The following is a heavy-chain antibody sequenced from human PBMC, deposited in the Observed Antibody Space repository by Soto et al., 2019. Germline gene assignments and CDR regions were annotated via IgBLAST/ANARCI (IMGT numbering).Heavy chain of an antibody. CDR1: GYSVTSYY. D-gene: IGHD3-10*01. CDR2: INRSGDTT. V-gene: IGHV1-46*01. Sequence: QVQLVQSGAEVRKPGASVKVSCKASGYSVTSYYIHWVGQAPGQGLEWMGIINRSGDTTTYTQRSQGRVTMTRDTSTNTSFMGLSSLTSEDTAVHCASLGPWCGEPWRGQYFEFWGQGTLVTVSS. J-gene: IGHJ4*02. CDR3: SLGPWCGEPWRGQYFEF.